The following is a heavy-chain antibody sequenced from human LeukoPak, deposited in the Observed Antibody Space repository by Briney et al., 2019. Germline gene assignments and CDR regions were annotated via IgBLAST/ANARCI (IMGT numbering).Heavy chain of an antibody. CDR1: GFTLSSYS. CDR2: ISSSSSTI. Sequence: GGSLRLSCAASGFTLSSYSMNWVRQAPGKGLEWVSYISSSSSTIYYADSVKGRFTISRDNAKNSLYLQMNSLRAEDTAVYYCARVVVVPAAIFSDYWGQGTLVTVSP. V-gene: IGHV3-48*01. D-gene: IGHD2-2*01. CDR3: ARVVVVPAAIFSDY. J-gene: IGHJ4*02.